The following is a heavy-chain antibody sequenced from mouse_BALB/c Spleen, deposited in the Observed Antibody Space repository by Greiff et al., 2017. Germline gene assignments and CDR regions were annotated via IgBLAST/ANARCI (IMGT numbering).Heavy chain of an antibody. CDR2: IDTSDSYT. CDR3: ARRRSYGSSPAWFAY. CDR1: GYTFTDYW. V-gene: IGHV1-69*01. J-gene: IGHJ3*01. D-gene: IGHD1-1*01. Sequence: QVQLQQPGAELVMPGASVKMSCKASGYTFTDYWMHWVKQRPGQGLEWIGAIDTSDSYTSYNQKFKGKATLTVDESSSTAYMQLSSLTSEDSAVYYCARRRSYGSSPAWFAYWGQGTLVTVSA.